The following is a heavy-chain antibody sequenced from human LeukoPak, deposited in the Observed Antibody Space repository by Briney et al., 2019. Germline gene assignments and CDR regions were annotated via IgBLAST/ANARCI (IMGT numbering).Heavy chain of an antibody. CDR2: ISYDGSNK. V-gene: IGHV3-30*04. CDR3: ARGGSYYYDSSGYSAPVAPGWFDP. CDR1: GFTFSSYA. Sequence: GGSLRLSCAASGFTFSSYAMHWVRQAPGKGLEWVAVISYDGSNKYYADSVKGRFTISRDNSKNTLYLQMNSLRAEDTAVYYCARGGSYYYDSSGYSAPVAPGWFDPWGQGTLVTVSS. D-gene: IGHD3-22*01. J-gene: IGHJ5*02.